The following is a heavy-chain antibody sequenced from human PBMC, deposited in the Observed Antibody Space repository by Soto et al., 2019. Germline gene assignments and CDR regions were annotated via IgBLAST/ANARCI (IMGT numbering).Heavy chain of an antibody. CDR2: IYPGDSDT. V-gene: IGHV5-51*01. D-gene: IGHD2-15*01. CDR1: GYSFTSYW. CDR3: ARLGENCSGGSCYSSTYGMDV. Sequence: PGESLKISCKGSGYSFTSYWIGWVRQMPGKGLEWMGIIYPGDSDTRYSPSFQGQVTISAAKSISTAYLQWSRLKASDTAMYYCARLGENCSGGSCYSSTYGMDVWGQGTTVTVSS. J-gene: IGHJ6*02.